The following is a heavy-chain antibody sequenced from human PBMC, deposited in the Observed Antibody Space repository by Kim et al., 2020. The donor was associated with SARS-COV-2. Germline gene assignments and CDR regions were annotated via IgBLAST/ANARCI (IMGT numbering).Heavy chain of an antibody. CDR3: ARFARGYASNYFDY. D-gene: IGHD5-12*01. V-gene: IGHV2-70*01. J-gene: IGHJ4*02. Sequence: STSLKTRLTISKDTSKNQVVLTMTNMDPVDTATYYCARFARGYASNYFDYWGQGTLVTVSS.